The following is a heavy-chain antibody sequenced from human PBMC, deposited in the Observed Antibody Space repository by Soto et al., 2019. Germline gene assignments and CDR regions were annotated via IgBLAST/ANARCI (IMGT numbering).Heavy chain of an antibody. Sequence: PGESLKISCKASGYGFTSYWIGWVRQMPGKGLEWMGIIYPGDSDTRYSPSFQGQVTISADKSIGTAYLQWSSLKASDTAMYYCARRHGDSRGGPAVLDSWGQGTLVTVSS. CDR3: ARRHGDSRGGPAVLDS. J-gene: IGHJ4*02. D-gene: IGHD2-15*01. V-gene: IGHV5-51*01. CDR2: IYPGDSDT. CDR1: GYGFTSYW.